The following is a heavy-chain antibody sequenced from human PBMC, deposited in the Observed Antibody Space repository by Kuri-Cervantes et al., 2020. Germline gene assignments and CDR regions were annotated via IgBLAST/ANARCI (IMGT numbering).Heavy chain of an antibody. CDR3: ARDAGYSSSWYYFDY. V-gene: IGHV4-31*01. J-gene: IGHJ4*02. CDR1: GGSISGTYY. D-gene: IGHD6-13*01. Sequence: SETLSLTCTVSGGSISGTYYWSWIRQHPGKGLEWIGYIYYSGSTYYNPSLKSLVTISVDKSKNQFSLQLNSVTPEDTAVYYCARDAGYSSSWYYFDYWGQGTLVTVSS. CDR2: IYYSGST.